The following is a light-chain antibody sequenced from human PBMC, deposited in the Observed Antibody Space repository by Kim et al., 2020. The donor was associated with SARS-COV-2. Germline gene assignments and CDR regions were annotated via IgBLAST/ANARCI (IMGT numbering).Light chain of an antibody. Sequence: SSELTQDPAVSVALGQTVRITCQGDSLRSYYASWYQQKPGQAPVLVIYGKNNRPSGIPDRFSGSSSGNKASLTITGAQAEDEADYYCNSRDSSGNHLSFG. CDR2: GKN. CDR3: NSRDSSGNHLS. J-gene: IGLJ2*01. V-gene: IGLV3-19*01. CDR1: SLRSYY.